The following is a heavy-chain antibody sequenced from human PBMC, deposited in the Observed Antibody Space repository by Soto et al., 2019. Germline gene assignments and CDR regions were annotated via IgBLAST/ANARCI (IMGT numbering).Heavy chain of an antibody. D-gene: IGHD2-15*01. CDR1: GYTFTSYA. V-gene: IGHV1-3*01. Sequence: ASVKVSCKASGYTFTSYAMHCVRQAPGQRLEWMGWINAGNGNTKYSQKFQGRVTITRDTSASTAYMELSSLRSEDTAVYYCARRYCSGGSCYMNVFDIWGQGTMVTV. CDR2: INAGNGNT. CDR3: ARRYCSGGSCYMNVFDI. J-gene: IGHJ3*02.